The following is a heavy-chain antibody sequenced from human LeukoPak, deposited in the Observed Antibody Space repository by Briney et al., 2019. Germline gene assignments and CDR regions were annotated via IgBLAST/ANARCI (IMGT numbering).Heavy chain of an antibody. CDR2: IYYSGST. Sequence: SETLSLTCTVSGGSISSYYWSWIRQPPGKGLEWIGYIYYSGSTNYNPSLKSRVTISVDTSKNQFSLKLSSVTAADTAVYYCARGGNYYGSGSYPIDYWGQGTLVTVSS. J-gene: IGHJ4*02. D-gene: IGHD3-10*01. V-gene: IGHV4-59*01. CDR3: ARGGNYYGSGSYPIDY. CDR1: GGSISSYY.